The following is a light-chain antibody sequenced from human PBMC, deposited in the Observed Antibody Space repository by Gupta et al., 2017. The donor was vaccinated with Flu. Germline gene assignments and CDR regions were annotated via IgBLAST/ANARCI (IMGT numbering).Light chain of an antibody. CDR1: SSDVGGYNY. J-gene: IGLJ3*02. CDR3: SSYTGSNNLV. Sequence: QSALTQPPSASGSLGQSVTISCTGTSSDVGGYNYVSWYQQHPGKPPKLMIYEVSKRPSGVPDRFSGSKSGNSASLTVSGLQAEDEADYYCSSYTGSNNLVFGGGTKLTVL. CDR2: EVS. V-gene: IGLV2-8*01.